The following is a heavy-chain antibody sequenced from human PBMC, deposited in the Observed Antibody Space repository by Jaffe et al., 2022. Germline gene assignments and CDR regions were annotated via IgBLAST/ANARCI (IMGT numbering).Heavy chain of an antibody. CDR3: ARDSGLGYVYY. J-gene: IGHJ4*02. D-gene: IGHD5-18*01. CDR1: GGSISSGSYY. Sequence: QVQLQESGPGLVKPSQTLSLTCTVSGGSISSGSYYWSWIRQPAGKGLEWIGRIYTSGSTNYNPSLKSRVTISVDTSKNQFSLKLSSVTAADTAVYYCARDSGLGYVYYWGQGTLVTVSS. V-gene: IGHV4-61*02. CDR2: IYTSGST.